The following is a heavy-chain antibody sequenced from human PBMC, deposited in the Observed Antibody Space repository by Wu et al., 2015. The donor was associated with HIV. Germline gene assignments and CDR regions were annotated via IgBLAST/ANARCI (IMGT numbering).Heavy chain of an antibody. CDR2: ISDYERNI. J-gene: IGHJ4*02. V-gene: IGHV1-18*01. CDR3: ARGRYSSNTGFFDF. Sequence: QVQLVQSGIEVKKSGASVKVSRKASGYNFNGFGIIWVRQAPGQGLEWMGWISDYERNIHYGQKFRGRLTLTADTVTSTAFMDLRNLRSDDTAIYFCARGRYSSNTGFFDFWGQGTLVTVSS. CDR1: GYNFNGFG. D-gene: IGHD3-9*01.